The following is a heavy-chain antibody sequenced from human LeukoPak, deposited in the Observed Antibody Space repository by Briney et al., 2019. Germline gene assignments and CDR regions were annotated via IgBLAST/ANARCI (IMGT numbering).Heavy chain of an antibody. D-gene: IGHD3-10*01. J-gene: IGHJ6*02. V-gene: IGHV1-24*01. CDR1: GYTLTELS. CDR2: FGCEDRDT. Sequence: GASVKVSCKVSGYTLTELSIYWVRQAPEKGLEWMGSFGCEDRDTIYAPKFQDRVTMTVDTSTDTAYMELNSLRSEDTAVYYCATRTPLIRGIIRTYFYLGMDVWGQGTTVIVSS. CDR3: ATRTPLIRGIIRTYFYLGMDV.